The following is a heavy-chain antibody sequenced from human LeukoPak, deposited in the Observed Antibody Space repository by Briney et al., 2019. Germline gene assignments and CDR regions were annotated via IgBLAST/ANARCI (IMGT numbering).Heavy chain of an antibody. Sequence: GGSLRPSCAASGFPLSSYEMNWVRQAPGKGLEWVSYISSSGSTIYYADSVKGRFTISRDNAKNSLYLQMNSLRAEDTAVYYCARGDGWSHYWGQGTLVTVSS. CDR2: ISSSGSTI. CDR3: ARGDGWSHY. J-gene: IGHJ4*02. D-gene: IGHD6-19*01. V-gene: IGHV3-48*03. CDR1: GFPLSSYE.